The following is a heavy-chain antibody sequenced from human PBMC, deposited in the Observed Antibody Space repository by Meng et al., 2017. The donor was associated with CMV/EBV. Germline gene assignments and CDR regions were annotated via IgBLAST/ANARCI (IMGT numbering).Heavy chain of an antibody. V-gene: IGHV1-69*02. Sequence: SVKVSCKASGDTFSSYNISWVRQAPGQGLEWMGRIIPILGIANYAQKFQGRVTIPADKSTSTAYMELSSLRSEDTAVYYCASDGYCRSTSCPCPGWFDPWGQGTLVTVSS. J-gene: IGHJ5*02. D-gene: IGHD2-2*01. CDR3: ASDGYCRSTSCPCPGWFDP. CDR2: IIPILGIA. CDR1: GDTFSSYN.